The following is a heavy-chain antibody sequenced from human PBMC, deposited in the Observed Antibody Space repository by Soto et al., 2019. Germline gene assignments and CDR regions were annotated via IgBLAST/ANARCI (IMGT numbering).Heavy chain of an antibody. V-gene: IGHV3-21*01. Sequence: PGGSLRLSCAASGFTFSSYSMNWVRQAPGKGLEWVSSISSSSSYIYYADSVKGRFTISRDNAKNSLYLQMNSLRAEDTAVNYCARDVEPYGDYVGDHYYYYYGMDVWGQGTTVTVSS. J-gene: IGHJ6*02. D-gene: IGHD4-17*01. CDR1: GFTFSSYS. CDR3: ARDVEPYGDYVGDHYYYYYGMDV. CDR2: ISSSSSYI.